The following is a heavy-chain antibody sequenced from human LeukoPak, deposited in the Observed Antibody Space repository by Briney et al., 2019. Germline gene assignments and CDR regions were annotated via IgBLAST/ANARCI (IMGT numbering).Heavy chain of an antibody. J-gene: IGHJ5*02. D-gene: IGHD5-18*01. V-gene: IGHV4-34*01. Sequence: PSGTLSLTCAVYGGSFSGYYWNWIRQPPGKGLEWIGEINHSGSTNYNPSLKSRVTISVDTSKNQFSLKLSSVTAADTAVYYCARRGYSYAYDWFDPWGQGTLVTVSS. CDR2: INHSGST. CDR3: ARRGYSYAYDWFDP. CDR1: GGSFSGYY.